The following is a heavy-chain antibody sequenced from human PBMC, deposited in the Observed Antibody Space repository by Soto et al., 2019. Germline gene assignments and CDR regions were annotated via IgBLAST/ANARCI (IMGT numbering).Heavy chain of an antibody. CDR3: TRERFLEWLVGVRFWAFDN. Sequence: LRLSCAASGFAVSSNYMNWVRQAPGKGLEWVSVIYSDDRTYYADSVKGRFTISRDNSKNTVYLQLNSLRAEDTAVYYCTRERFLEWLVGVRFWAFDNWGQGTMVTVSS. CDR2: IYSDDRT. V-gene: IGHV3-53*01. J-gene: IGHJ3*02. CDR1: GFAVSSNY. D-gene: IGHD3-3*01.